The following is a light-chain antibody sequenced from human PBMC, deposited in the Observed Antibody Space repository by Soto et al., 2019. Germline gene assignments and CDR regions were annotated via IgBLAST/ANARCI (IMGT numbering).Light chain of an antibody. CDR2: AAA. J-gene: IGKJ5*01. CDR1: PGISSW. Sequence: DIQMTQSPSSVSASVGDRVTITCRASPGISSWLAWYQQKPGKAPKLLIYAAASLQSGVPSRFSGSGSGPDFTLTISSLQPEDFATYYCQQANSLPPITFGQGTRLEIK. CDR3: QQANSLPPIT. V-gene: IGKV1-12*01.